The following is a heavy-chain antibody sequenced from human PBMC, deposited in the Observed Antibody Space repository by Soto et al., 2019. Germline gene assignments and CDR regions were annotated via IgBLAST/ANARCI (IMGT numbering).Heavy chain of an antibody. J-gene: IGHJ4*02. V-gene: IGHV3-53*01. CDR2: IYSGVST. D-gene: IGHD6-13*01. CDR1: GFTVSSNY. Sequence: PGGSVRLSCAASGFTVSSNYMSWVRQAPGKGLEWVSVIYSGVSTYYADSVKGRFTISRDNSKNTLYLQMNSLRAEDTAVYYCARGTTGSSSWYLDYFDYSGQGTVVTVSS. CDR3: ARGTTGSSSWYLDYFDY.